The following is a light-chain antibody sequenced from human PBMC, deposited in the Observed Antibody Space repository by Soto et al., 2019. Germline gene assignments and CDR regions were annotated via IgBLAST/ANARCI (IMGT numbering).Light chain of an antibody. J-gene: IGLJ3*02. CDR2: RDS. CDR1: NIGSKN. CDR3: QVWDSSSWV. V-gene: IGLV3-9*01. Sequence: SYELTQPLSVSVALGQTARITCGGNNIGSKNVHWYQQKPGQAPVLVIYRDSNRPSGIPERFSGSNSGNTATLTISRAQAGDEADYSCQVWDSSSWVFGGGTKLTVL.